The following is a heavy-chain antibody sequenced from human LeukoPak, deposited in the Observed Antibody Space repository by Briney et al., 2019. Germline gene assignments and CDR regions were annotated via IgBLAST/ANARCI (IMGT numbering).Heavy chain of an antibody. CDR2: IDSSSTTT. V-gene: IGHV3-48*01. J-gene: IGHJ4*02. CDR3: ARDAGHGGDRFDY. Sequence: GGSLRLSCAASGFAFNSYSMNWVRQAPGEGLEWISYIDSSSTTTYYADSVKGRFTISRDIAKNSLYLQMNSLRAEDTAVYYCARDAGHGGDRFDYWGQGALVTVSS. D-gene: IGHD2-21*02. CDR1: GFAFNSYS.